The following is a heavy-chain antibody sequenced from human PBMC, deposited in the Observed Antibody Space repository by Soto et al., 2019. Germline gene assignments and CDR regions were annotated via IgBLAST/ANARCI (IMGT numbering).Heavy chain of an antibody. CDR1: GFTVSSYR. D-gene: IGHD1-26*01. CDR2: ISSSSSTI. CDR3: AREGANLNWFDP. Sequence: EVQLVESRGGLVQPGGSLRLSCAASGFTVSSYRMNWVRQAPGKGLKWVSYISSSSSTIYYADSVKGRFTISRDNAKNSLYLQMNSLRDEDTAVYYCAREGANLNWFDPWGQGTLVTVSS. V-gene: IGHV3-48*02. J-gene: IGHJ5*02.